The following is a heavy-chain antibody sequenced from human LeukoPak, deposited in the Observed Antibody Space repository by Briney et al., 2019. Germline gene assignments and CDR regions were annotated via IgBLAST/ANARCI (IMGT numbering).Heavy chain of an antibody. CDR1: GFTFSDYC. D-gene: IGHD6-19*01. Sequence: GGSLRLSCAASGFTFSDYCMSWIRQAPGKGLEWVSYISSSSSYTNYADSVKGRFTISRDNAKNSLYLQMNSLRAEDTAVYYCARALLPGIAVAGEDYWGQGTLVTVSS. V-gene: IGHV3-11*05. CDR3: ARALLPGIAVAGEDY. J-gene: IGHJ4*02. CDR2: ISSSSSYT.